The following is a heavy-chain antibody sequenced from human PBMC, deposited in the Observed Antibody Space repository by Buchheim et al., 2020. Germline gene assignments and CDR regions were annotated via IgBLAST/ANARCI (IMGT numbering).Heavy chain of an antibody. J-gene: IGHJ4*02. CDR2: SIPIFGTA. D-gene: IGHD3-16*02. Sequence: QVQLVQSGAEVKKPGSSVKVSCKASGGTFSSYAISWVRQAPGPGLEWMGGSIPIFGTANYAQKFQGRVTLTADESTRSADMELSSLRSEDTAVYYCASPKGLGELSLYWPSYYWGQGTL. CDR3: ASPKGLGELSLYWPSYY. CDR1: GGTFSSYA. V-gene: IGHV1-69*01.